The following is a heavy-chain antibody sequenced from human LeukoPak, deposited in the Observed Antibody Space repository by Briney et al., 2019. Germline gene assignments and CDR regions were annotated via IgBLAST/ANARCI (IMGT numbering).Heavy chain of an antibody. D-gene: IGHD3-3*01. CDR2: ISWNSGSI. CDR3: AKDIDREWLLSTPFDY. J-gene: IGHJ4*02. V-gene: IGHV3-9*01. Sequence: TGGSLRLSCAASGFTFDDYAMHWVRQAPGKGLEWVSGISWNSGSIGYADSVKGRFTISRDNAKNSLYLQMNSLRAEDTALYYCAKDIDREWLLSTPFDYWGQGTLVTVSS. CDR1: GFTFDDYA.